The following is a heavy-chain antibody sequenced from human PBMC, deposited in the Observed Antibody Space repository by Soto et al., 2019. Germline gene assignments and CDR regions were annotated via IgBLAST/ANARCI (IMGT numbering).Heavy chain of an antibody. CDR3: AKQIWPYCSGGSCPNWYDP. D-gene: IGHD2-15*01. Sequence: GGSLRLSCAASGFTFSNHAMSWVCQATGKGLEWVSAISGSGGSSSYADSVKGRFTISRDNSKNTLSLQMNSLRAEDTAVYYCAKQIWPYCSGGSCPNWYDPWGQGTLVTVSS. CDR1: GFTFSNHA. CDR2: ISGSGGSS. V-gene: IGHV3-23*01. J-gene: IGHJ5*02.